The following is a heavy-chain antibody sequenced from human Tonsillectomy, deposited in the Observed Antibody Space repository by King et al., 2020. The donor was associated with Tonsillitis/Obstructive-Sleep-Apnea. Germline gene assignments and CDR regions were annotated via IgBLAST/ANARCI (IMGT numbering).Heavy chain of an antibody. CDR1: GGSFSGYY. J-gene: IGHJ4*01. CDR3: AMEGAQYHHRPCFDY. D-gene: IGHD2-2*01. Sequence: VQLQQWGAGMLKPSETLSLTCAVYGGSFSGYYWSWIRQRPGKGLEWIGEINHSGSTDYSPSLESRVTISGDTSKNQFSLKLNSVTAADTAVYYCAMEGAQYHHRPCFDYWGQGTLVTVSS. CDR2: INHSGST. V-gene: IGHV4-34*01.